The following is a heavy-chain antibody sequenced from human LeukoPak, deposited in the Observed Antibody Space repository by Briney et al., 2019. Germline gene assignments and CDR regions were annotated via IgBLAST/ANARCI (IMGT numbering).Heavy chain of an antibody. CDR3: ARESGHYYDSSGYLRPYYYYGMDV. Sequence: ASVKVSCKASGYTFTSYYMHWVRQAPGQGLEWMGIINPSGGSTSYAQKFQGRVTMTRDTSATTVYMELSSLRSEDTDVYYCARESGHYYDSSGYLRPYYYYGMDVWGQGTAVTVSS. D-gene: IGHD3-22*01. CDR1: GYTFTSYY. V-gene: IGHV1-46*01. CDR2: INPSGGST. J-gene: IGHJ6*02.